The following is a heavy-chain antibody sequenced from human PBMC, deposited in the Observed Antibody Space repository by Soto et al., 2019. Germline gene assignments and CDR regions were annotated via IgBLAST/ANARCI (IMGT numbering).Heavy chain of an antibody. CDR2: ILNDGSNR. V-gene: IGHV3-33*01. CDR1: GFTFGNYG. CDR3: ARDDEYSGNGMDV. D-gene: IGHD3-10*01. J-gene: IGHJ6*02. Sequence: QVQLVESGGGVVQPGRSLRLSCAASGFTFGNYGMHWVRQAPGKGLEWVAVILNDGSNRYHADSVKDRFTISRDNSKNMLYLQMNSLRAEDTAVYYCARDDEYSGNGMDVWGLGTTVTVS.